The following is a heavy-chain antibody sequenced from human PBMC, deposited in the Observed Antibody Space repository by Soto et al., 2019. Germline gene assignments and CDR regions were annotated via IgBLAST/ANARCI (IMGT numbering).Heavy chain of an antibody. CDR3: ARDRRFGYCTNGVCYYYYYGMDV. CDR2: ISAYNGNT. Sequence: QVQLVQSGAEVKKPGASVKVSCKASGHTFTGHHMHWVRQAPGQGLEWMGWISAYNGNTNYAQKLQGRVTMTTDTSTSTAYMELRSLRSDDTAVYYCARDRRFGYCTNGVCYYYYYGMDVWGQGTTVTVSS. V-gene: IGHV1-18*04. CDR1: GHTFTGHH. J-gene: IGHJ6*02. D-gene: IGHD2-8*01.